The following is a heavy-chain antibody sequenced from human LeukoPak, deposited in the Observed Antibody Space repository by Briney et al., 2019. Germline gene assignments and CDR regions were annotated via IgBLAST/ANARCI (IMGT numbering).Heavy chain of an antibody. CDR2: IYYSGST. CDR3: AGHWETSSWYVDY. J-gene: IGHJ4*02. CDR1: GGSITHYY. Sequence: SETLSLICTVSGGSITHYYWSWIRQPPGKGLEWIGYIYYSGSTNYNPSLKTRVTISVDTSKNQFSLKLSSVTAADTAVYYCAGHWETSSWYVDYWGQGTLDTVSS. V-gene: IGHV4-59*08. D-gene: IGHD6-13*01.